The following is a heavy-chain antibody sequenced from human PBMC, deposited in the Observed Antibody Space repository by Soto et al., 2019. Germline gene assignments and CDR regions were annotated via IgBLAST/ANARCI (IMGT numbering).Heavy chain of an antibody. CDR1: GGTFSSYT. Sequence: SVKVSCKASGGTFSSYTISWVRQAPGQGLEWMGRIIPILGIANYAQKFQGRVTITADKSTSTAYMELSSLRSEDTAVYYCASKAPNLDIAFYYCGQGTLVTGSS. J-gene: IGHJ4*02. V-gene: IGHV1-69*02. D-gene: IGHD3-9*01. CDR3: ASKAPNLDIAFYY. CDR2: IIPILGIA.